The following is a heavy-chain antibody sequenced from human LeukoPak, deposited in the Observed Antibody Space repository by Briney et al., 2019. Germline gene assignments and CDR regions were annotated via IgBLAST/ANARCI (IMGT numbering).Heavy chain of an antibody. Sequence: GGSLRLSCAASGFTFSSYWMNWVRQAPGKGLEWVANINQDGSDKYYVDSVKGRFTISRDNAKNSLYLQMNSLRAEDTAVYYCASQMGYDILTGLGQDAFDIWGQGTMVTVSS. CDR3: ASQMGYDILTGLGQDAFDI. V-gene: IGHV3-7*01. D-gene: IGHD3-9*01. CDR1: GFTFSSYW. J-gene: IGHJ3*02. CDR2: INQDGSDK.